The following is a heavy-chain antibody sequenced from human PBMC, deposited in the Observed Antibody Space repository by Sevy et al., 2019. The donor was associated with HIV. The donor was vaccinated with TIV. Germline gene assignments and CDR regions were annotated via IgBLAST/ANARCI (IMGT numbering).Heavy chain of an antibody. Sequence: GGSLRLSCAASGFSFSGSAMHWVRQASGKGLEWVGRIRSKSNSYATAYAASVKGRVTISRDDSKNTAYLQMNSLKTGDTAVYYCTRTSSSWYVYPLDYWGQGTLVTVSS. V-gene: IGHV3-73*01. J-gene: IGHJ4*02. CDR2: IRSKSNSYAT. CDR3: TRTSSSWYVYPLDY. CDR1: GFSFSGSA. D-gene: IGHD6-13*01.